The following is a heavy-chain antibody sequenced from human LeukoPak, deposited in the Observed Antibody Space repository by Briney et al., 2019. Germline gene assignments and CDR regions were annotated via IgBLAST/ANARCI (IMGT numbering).Heavy chain of an antibody. CDR2: IKQDGSEE. J-gene: IGHJ4*02. CDR1: GFTFSSYW. Sequence: GGSLRLSCAASGFTFSSYWMSWVRQAPGKGLEWVANIKQDGSEEYYLDSVKGRLANSRDNAKSSLYLEMNSLRAEDTAVYYCARFFGGARPGSLYDYWGQGTLVTVSS. CDR3: ARFFGGARPGSLYDY. V-gene: IGHV3-7*01. D-gene: IGHD3-3*01.